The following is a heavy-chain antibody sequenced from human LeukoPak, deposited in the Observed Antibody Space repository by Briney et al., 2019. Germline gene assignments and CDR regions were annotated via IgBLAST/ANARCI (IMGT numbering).Heavy chain of an antibody. CDR1: GFTFDDYG. D-gene: IGHD5-18*01. J-gene: IGHJ4*02. CDR2: ISWNSGSI. V-gene: IGHV3-9*01. CDR3: ARERGYSYGRKNFDY. Sequence: PGGSLRLSCAASGFTFDDYGMHWVRQGQGKGLEWVSSISWNSGSIYYADSVKGRFTISRDNAKNSLYLQMNSLRAEDTAVYYCARERGYSYGRKNFDYWGQGTLVTVSS.